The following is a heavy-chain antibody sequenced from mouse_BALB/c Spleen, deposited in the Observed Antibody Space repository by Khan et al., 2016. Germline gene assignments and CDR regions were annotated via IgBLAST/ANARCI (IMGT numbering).Heavy chain of an antibody. CDR1: GYTFTNYG. V-gene: IGHV9-3-1*01. Sequence: QIQLVQSGPELKKPGKTVKISCKASGYTFTNYGMNWVKQAPGKGLKWMGWINTYSGESTYADDFKGRFAFSLEPSANTAYLQINNLKNEDTATYCCATYRYSYGSSRYFDVWGAGTTVTVSS. CDR2: INTYSGES. CDR3: ATYRYSYGSSRYFDV. D-gene: IGHD1-1*01. J-gene: IGHJ1*01.